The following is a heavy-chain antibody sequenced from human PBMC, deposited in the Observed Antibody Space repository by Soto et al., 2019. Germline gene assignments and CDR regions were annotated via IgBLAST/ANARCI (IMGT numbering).Heavy chain of an antibody. V-gene: IGHV1-69*12. D-gene: IGHD5-18*01. Sequence: QVQLVQSGAEVKKPGSSVKVSCKASGGTFSSYAISWVRQAPGQGLEWMGGIIPILGTANYAQKFQGRVTITADESTSTAYMELSSLRSADTAVYYCAGGGYSYGWSPPAYWGQGTLVTVSS. CDR2: IIPILGTA. CDR3: AGGGYSYGWSPPAY. J-gene: IGHJ4*02. CDR1: GGTFSSYA.